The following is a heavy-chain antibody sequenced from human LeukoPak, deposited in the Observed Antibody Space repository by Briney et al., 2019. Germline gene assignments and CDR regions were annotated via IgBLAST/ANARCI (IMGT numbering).Heavy chain of an antibody. Sequence: GGSLRLSCAASGFTFSSYAMSWVRQAPGKGLEWVSAISGSGGSTYYADSVKGRFTISRDNSKNTLYLQMNSLRAEDTAVYYCAIPFNWNYVNWSDPCGQETLVTVS. J-gene: IGHJ5*02. CDR1: GFTFSSYA. CDR3: AIPFNWNYVNWSDP. V-gene: IGHV3-23*01. CDR2: ISGSGGST. D-gene: IGHD1-7*01.